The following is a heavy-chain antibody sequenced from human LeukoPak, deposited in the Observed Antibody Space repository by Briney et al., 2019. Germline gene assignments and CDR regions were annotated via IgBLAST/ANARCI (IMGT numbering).Heavy chain of an antibody. Sequence: PSETLSLTCTVSGVSISTYYWSWFRQPAGKGLEWIGRLYASGPTNYNPSLKSRVTMSVDTSKNQLSRNVNSVTVADTAVYFCARHTRMWGYFDYWGQGTLVAVSS. V-gene: IGHV4-4*07. D-gene: IGHD1-26*01. CDR3: ARHTRMWGYFDY. CDR1: GVSISTYY. J-gene: IGHJ4*02. CDR2: LYASGPT.